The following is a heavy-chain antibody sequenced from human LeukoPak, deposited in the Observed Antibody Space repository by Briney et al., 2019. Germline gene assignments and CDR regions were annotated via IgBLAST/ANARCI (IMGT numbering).Heavy chain of an antibody. D-gene: IGHD6-19*01. CDR3: AREASSGRGYFDY. V-gene: IGHV1-2*02. Sequence: GASVKVSCKASGYXFTGYYIHWVRQAPGQGLEWMGWINPNSGGTNYAQKFQGRVTMTRDTSISTAYMELSRLRSDDTAVYYCAREASSGRGYFDYWGQGTLVTVSS. J-gene: IGHJ4*02. CDR2: INPNSGGT. CDR1: GYXFTGYY.